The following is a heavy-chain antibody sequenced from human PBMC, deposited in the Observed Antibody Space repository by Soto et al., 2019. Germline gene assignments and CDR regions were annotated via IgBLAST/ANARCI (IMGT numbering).Heavy chain of an antibody. CDR2: ITSGSDTI. CDR1: GFTFSSFH. V-gene: IGHV3-48*02. CDR3: ARVVVVIPPGYYYAMDV. D-gene: IGHD3-22*01. Sequence: GGSLRLSCAASGFTFSSFHMNWVRQAPGRGLEWVAYITSGSDTIYYSDSVKGRFTISRDNGKNSLFLQMNSLRDEDTAVYYCARVVVVIPPGYYYAMDVWGQGTTVTVSS. J-gene: IGHJ6*02.